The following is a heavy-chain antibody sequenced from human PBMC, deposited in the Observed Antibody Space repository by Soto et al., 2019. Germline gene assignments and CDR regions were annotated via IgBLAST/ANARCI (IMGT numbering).Heavy chain of an antibody. V-gene: IGHV4-39*01. CDR3: ARHVSXDFWSGYYYYYYYGMDV. CDR2: IYYSGST. Sequence: SETLSLTCTVSGGSISSSSYYWGWIRQPPGKGLEWIGSIYYSGSTYYNPSLKSRVTISVDTSKNQFSLKLSSVTAADTAVYYCARHVSXDFWSGYYYYYYYGMDVWGQGTTVTVSS. CDR1: GGSISSSSYY. J-gene: IGHJ6*02. D-gene: IGHD3-3*01.